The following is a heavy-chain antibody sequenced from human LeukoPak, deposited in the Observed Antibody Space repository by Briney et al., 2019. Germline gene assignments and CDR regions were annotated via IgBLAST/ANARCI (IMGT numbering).Heavy chain of an antibody. Sequence: SETLSLTCAVSGDSISSNYWWTWVRQPPGMGLEWIGSIYYSGSTYYNPSLKSRVTISVDTSKNQFSLKLSSVTAADTAVYYCAKPSHYYGSGSHHRRSYYYYYMDVWGKGTTVTISS. CDR2: IYYSGST. D-gene: IGHD3-10*01. J-gene: IGHJ6*03. CDR1: GDSISSNYW. V-gene: IGHV4-39*01. CDR3: AKPSHYYGSGSHHRRSYYYYYMDV.